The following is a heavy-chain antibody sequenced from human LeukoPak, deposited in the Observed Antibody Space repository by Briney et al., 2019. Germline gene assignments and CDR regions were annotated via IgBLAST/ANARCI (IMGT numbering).Heavy chain of an antibody. CDR2: INSDGSWT. J-gene: IGHJ4*02. D-gene: IGHD3-10*01. V-gene: IGHV3-74*01. CDR1: GNYW. CDR3: VSGSGRTRLFDY. Sequence: GGSLRLSCAASGNYWMHWVRQAPGKGLVWVSHINSDGSWTGYADSVKGRFTISKDNAKNTVYLQMSSLRAEDSAVYYCVSGSGRTRLFDYWGQGTLVTVSS.